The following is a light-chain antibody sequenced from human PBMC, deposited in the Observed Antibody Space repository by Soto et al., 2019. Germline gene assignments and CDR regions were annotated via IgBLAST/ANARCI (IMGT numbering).Light chain of an antibody. CDR2: GAS. CDR3: QQYNNWPRT. CDR1: QSVSSN. J-gene: IGKJ1*01. Sequence: EIVMTQSPATLSLSPGERATLSCRASQSVSSNLAWYQQKPVQAPRLLIYGASTRATGIPARFSGSGSGTEVTIAISSLQSEDFAVYYCQQYNNWPRTFGQGTKVEIK. V-gene: IGKV3D-15*01.